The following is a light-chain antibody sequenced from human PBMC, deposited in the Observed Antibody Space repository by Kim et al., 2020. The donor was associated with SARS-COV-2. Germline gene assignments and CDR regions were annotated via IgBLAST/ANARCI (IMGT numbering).Light chain of an antibody. V-gene: IGKV2-28*01. CDR2: LGS. CDR1: QSLLHSNGYNY. CDR3: MQALQTPLT. J-gene: IGKJ4*01. Sequence: DIVMTQSPLSLPVTPGEPASISCRSSQSLLHSNGYNYLDWYLQKPGQSPQLLIYLGSNRASGVPDRFSGSGSGTDFTLKISRVEAEDVGVYYSMQALQTPLTFGGGTKVDIK.